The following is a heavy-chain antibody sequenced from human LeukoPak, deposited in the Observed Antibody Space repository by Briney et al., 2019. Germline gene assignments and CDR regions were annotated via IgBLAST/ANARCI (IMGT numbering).Heavy chain of an antibody. CDR3: AELGITMIGGV. Sequence: GGSLRLSCAASGFTFSSYEMNWVRQAPGKGLEWVSYLSSSGSTIYYADSVKGRFTISRDNAKNSLYLQTNSLRAEDTAVYYCAELGITMIGGVWGKGTTVTISS. D-gene: IGHD3-10*02. CDR1: GFTFSSYE. V-gene: IGHV3-48*03. J-gene: IGHJ6*04. CDR2: LSSSGSTI.